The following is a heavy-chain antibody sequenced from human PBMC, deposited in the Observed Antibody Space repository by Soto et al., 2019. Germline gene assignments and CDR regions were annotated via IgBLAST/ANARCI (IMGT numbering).Heavy chain of an antibody. CDR3: ARGAPGGGGGGENMGRCDY. V-gene: IGHV1-69*02. D-gene: IGHD3-16*01. Sequence: QVQLVQSGAEVKKPGSSVKVSCKASGGTFSSYTISWVRQAPGQGLEWMGRIIPILGIANYAQKFQGRVTLTPDKSTNPTYGGLSSLRSEETAMYYCARGAPGGGGGGENMGRCDYWGQGTLVTVAS. J-gene: IGHJ4*02. CDR2: IIPILGIA. CDR1: GGTFSSYT.